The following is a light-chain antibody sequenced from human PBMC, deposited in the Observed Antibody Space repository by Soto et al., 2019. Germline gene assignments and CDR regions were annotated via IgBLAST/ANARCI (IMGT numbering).Light chain of an antibody. CDR1: SGHSSYA. CDR2: LNGDGTH. J-gene: IGLJ3*02. CDR3: QTWGTGIWV. Sequence: VLTQSPSASASLGASVKLTCTLSSGHSSYAIAWYQQQPEKGPRYLMKLNGDGTHTKGDGIPDRFSGSSSGAERYLTISSLQSEDEADYYCQTWGTGIWVFGGGTKLTVL. V-gene: IGLV4-69*01.